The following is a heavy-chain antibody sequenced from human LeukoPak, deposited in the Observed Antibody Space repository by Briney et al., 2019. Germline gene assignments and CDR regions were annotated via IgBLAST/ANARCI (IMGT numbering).Heavy chain of an antibody. V-gene: IGHV3-74*01. CDR3: AKLGWFGPFDY. D-gene: IGHD3-10*01. CDR1: GFTFSSYW. J-gene: IGHJ4*02. Sequence: QPGGSLRLSCAASGFTFSSYWMHWVRQAPGKGLVWVSRINSDGSSTSYADSVKGRFTISRDNSKNTLYLQMNSLRAEDTAVYYCAKLGWFGPFDYWGQGTLVTVSS. CDR2: INSDGSST.